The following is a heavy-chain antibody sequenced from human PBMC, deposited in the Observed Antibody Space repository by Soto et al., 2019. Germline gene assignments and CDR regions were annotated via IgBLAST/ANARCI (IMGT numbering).Heavy chain of an antibody. J-gene: IGHJ4*02. CDR3: VSSKGGGAYGTPFDY. V-gene: IGHV3-9*01. Sequence: EVQLEESGGALVQPGRSLRLSCAASGFTFDDYAMHWVRQALGKGLEWVSSISWNSGNIGYADSVKGRFTSSRDNAKNSMYPQMNSLTSEETALYYVVSSKGGGAYGTPFDYWGQGTLVTVSS. CDR2: ISWNSGNI. D-gene: IGHD3-10*01. CDR1: GFTFDDYA.